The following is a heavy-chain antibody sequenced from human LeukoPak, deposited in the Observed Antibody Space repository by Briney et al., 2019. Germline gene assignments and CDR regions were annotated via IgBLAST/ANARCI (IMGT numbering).Heavy chain of an antibody. V-gene: IGHV3-23*01. D-gene: IGHD1-26*01. CDR1: GFTFSTFA. CDR2: ISGSGGST. CDR3: AKARERGSYYVLPFDY. Sequence: PGGSLRLSCAASGFTFSTFAMSWVRQAPGKGLEWVSAISGSGGSTYYADSVKGRFTISRDNSKNTLYLQMNSLRAEDTAVYYCAKARERGSYYVLPFDYWGQGTLVTVSS. J-gene: IGHJ4*02.